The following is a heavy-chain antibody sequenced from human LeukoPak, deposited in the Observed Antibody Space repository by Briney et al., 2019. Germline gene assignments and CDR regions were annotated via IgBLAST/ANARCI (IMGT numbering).Heavy chain of an antibody. CDR1: GFTFSIYE. CDR2: ISSIGTTI. CDR3: ARYSYGYYFDY. D-gene: IGHD5-18*01. V-gene: IGHV3-48*03. J-gene: IGHJ4*02. Sequence: PGGSLRLSCAASGFTFSIYEMNWVRQAPGKGLEWVSYISSIGTTIYYADSVKGRFTISRDNSKNTLYLQMNSLRAEDTAVYYCARYSYGYYFDYWGQGTLVTVSS.